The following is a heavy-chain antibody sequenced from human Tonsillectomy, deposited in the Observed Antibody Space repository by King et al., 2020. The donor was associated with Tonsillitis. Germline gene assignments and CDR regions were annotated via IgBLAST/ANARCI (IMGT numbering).Heavy chain of an antibody. D-gene: IGHD4-23*01. Sequence: VQLVESGGGVVQPGRSLRLSCAASAFTFSNYGMHWVRQAPGKGLEWVAVISYDGNNKYYAESVKGRLTISRDNSKKTLYLQMNSLRAEDTAVYFCCCGGNSESSGCDYWGQGTQVTVSS. CDR2: ISYDGNNK. J-gene: IGHJ4*02. CDR1: AFTFSNYG. CDR3: CCGGNSESSGCDY. V-gene: IGHV3-30*03.